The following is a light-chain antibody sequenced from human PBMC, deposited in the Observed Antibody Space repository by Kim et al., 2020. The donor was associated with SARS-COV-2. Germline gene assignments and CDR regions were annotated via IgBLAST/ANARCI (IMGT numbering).Light chain of an antibody. Sequence: SPPQRATLSCSASRGFSSNYLAWYPQTPVHAPRLLIHGASTRATGIADRFSGSGSRTDFTLTISRLEPEDYAVYCCQQCCSSPPWSFGQGTKLEI. CDR3: QQCCSSPPWS. CDR1: RGFSSNY. J-gene: IGKJ2*01. CDR2: GAS. V-gene: IGKV3-20*01.